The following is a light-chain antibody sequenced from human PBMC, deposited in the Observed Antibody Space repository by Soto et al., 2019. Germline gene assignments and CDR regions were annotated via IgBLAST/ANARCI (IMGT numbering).Light chain of an antibody. Sequence: EIVLTQSPGTLSLSPGERATLSCRASQSVSSSYLAWYQQKPGQAPRLLIYGASSRATGIPDRFSGSGSGTDFTLTISSLQSEDFAVYYCQQYNNWPTFGQGTRREIK. V-gene: IGKV3-20*01. CDR1: QSVSSSY. J-gene: IGKJ5*01. CDR2: GAS. CDR3: QQYNNWPT.